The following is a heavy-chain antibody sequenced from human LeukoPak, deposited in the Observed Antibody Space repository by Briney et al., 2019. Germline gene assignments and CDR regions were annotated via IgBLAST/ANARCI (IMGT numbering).Heavy chain of an antibody. Sequence: GESLKLSCQGSGYTFTSYWIGWVRQMPGKGLEWMGIIYPGDSDTSYSPSFQGQGTMSADKSISTAYLQWSRLKASDTAMYYCARRDSSSYYYWGQGTLVTVSS. J-gene: IGHJ4*02. D-gene: IGHD6-13*01. CDR2: IYPGDSDT. V-gene: IGHV5-51*01. CDR3: ARRDSSSYYY. CDR1: GYTFTSYW.